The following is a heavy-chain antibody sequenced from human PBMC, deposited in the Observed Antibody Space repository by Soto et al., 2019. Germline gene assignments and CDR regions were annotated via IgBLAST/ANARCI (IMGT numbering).Heavy chain of an antibody. CDR1: GGSISSYY. D-gene: IGHD4-17*01. Sequence: SETLSLTCTVSGGSISSYYWSWIRQPPGKGLEWIGYIYYSGSTNYNPSLKSRVTISVDTSKNQFSLKLSSVTAADTAVYYCARVDINYGEYDLTYAFDGRAQRTMVTGS. V-gene: IGHV4-59*01. CDR2: IYYSGST. J-gene: IGHJ3*01. CDR3: ARVDINYGEYDLTYAFDG.